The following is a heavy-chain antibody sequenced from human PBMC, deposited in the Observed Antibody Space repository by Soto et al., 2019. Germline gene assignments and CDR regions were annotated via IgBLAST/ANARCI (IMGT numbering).Heavy chain of an antibody. D-gene: IGHD2-2*01. Sequence: PGGSLRLSCAASGFTFSSYGIHWVRQAPGKGLEWVAVISYDGSNKYYADSVKGRFTISRDNSKNTLYLQMNSLRAEDTAVYYCAKVPREVVPAAIAYYFDYWGQGTLVTVSS. V-gene: IGHV3-30*18. CDR2: ISYDGSNK. J-gene: IGHJ4*02. CDR1: GFTFSSYG. CDR3: AKVPREVVPAAIAYYFDY.